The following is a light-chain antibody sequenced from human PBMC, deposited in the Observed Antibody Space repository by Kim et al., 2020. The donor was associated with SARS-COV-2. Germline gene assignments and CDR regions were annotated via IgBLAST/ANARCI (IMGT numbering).Light chain of an antibody. CDR1: QSVRSSH. V-gene: IGKV3-20*01. Sequence: EIVLTQSPGTLSLSPGERATLSCRASQSVRSSHLAWYQQKPGQAPRLLIYGASGRATGIPDRFSGSGSGTDHTLTISRLEPEDFVVYYCQQFDSSLWTFGQGTKVDIK. J-gene: IGKJ1*01. CDR2: GAS. CDR3: QQFDSSLWT.